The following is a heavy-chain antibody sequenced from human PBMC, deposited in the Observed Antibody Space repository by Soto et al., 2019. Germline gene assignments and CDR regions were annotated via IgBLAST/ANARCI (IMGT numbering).Heavy chain of an antibody. J-gene: IGHJ4*02. CDR2: ISSDSATI. Sequence: GGSLRLSCAASGFTFSDHYMTWIRQSPGKGLEWVSYISSDSATIYYTDSVQGRFTVSRDNAKNSVYLQMNSLRAEDTAVYYCASDPYHYVSYYWGQGTLVPVAS. CDR3: ASDPYHYVSYY. D-gene: IGHD3-10*01. CDR1: GFTFSDHY. V-gene: IGHV3-11*01.